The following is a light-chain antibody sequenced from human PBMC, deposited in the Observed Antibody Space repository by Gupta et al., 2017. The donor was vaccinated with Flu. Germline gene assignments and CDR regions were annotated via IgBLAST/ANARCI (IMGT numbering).Light chain of an antibody. J-gene: IGKJ1*01. V-gene: IGKV3-15*01. Sequence: ATLSVYPGDRATLACRASQTVSSNLAWYQQKPGQAPRVLIYGASTRASGVQARVSGVESGTELTFTIRSQQSEDAGMYYCQQHNDGPLQTFG. CDR3: QQHNDGPLQT. CDR2: GAS. CDR1: QTVSSN.